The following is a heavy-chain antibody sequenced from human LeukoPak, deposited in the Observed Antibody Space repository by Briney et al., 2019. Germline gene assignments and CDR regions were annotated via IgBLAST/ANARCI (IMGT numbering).Heavy chain of an antibody. CDR2: INRSGTT. D-gene: IGHD2-2*01. CDR1: GFTFSSYW. J-gene: IGHJ4*02. Sequence: GSLRLSCAASGFTFSSYWMSWIRQPPGKGLEWIGEINRSGTTKYNPSLKSRVTISVDTSKNQFSLKLSSVTAADTAVYYCASGVVPAVSHYWGQGTLVTVSS. V-gene: IGHV4-34*01. CDR3: ASGVVPAVSHY.